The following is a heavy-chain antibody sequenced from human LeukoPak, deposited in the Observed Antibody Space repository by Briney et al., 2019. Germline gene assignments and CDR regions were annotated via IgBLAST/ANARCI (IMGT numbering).Heavy chain of an antibody. CDR3: AKGDRIVARDAFDI. V-gene: IGHV3-43*01. CDR2: ISWDGGST. Sequence: GGSLRVSCAASVVSSVESTMRGVREAPGKGLEWVSLISWDGGSTHYADSVKGRFTISRDNSKNSLYLQINSLRTEDTALYYCAKGDRIVARDAFDICGQGTMVTVSS. D-gene: IGHD6-6*01. CDR1: VVSSVEST. J-gene: IGHJ3*02.